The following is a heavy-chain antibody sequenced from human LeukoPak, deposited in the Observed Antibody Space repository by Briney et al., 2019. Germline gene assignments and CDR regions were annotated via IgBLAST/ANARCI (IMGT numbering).Heavy chain of an antibody. D-gene: IGHD3-3*01. CDR3: ATRLTIFGVVIDY. V-gene: IGHV3-30*02. CDR1: GFTFSSYG. J-gene: IGHJ4*02. CDR2: IRYDGSNK. Sequence: GGSLRLSCAASGFTFSSYGMHWVRQAPGKGLEWVAFIRYDGSNKYYADSVKGRFTISRDNSKNTLYLQMNSLRAEDTAVYYCATRLTIFGVVIDYWGQGTLVTVSS.